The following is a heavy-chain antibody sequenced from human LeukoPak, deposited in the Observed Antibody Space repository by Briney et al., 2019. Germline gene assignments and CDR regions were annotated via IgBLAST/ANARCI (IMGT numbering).Heavy chain of an antibody. V-gene: IGHV3-48*03. D-gene: IGHD3/OR15-3a*01. J-gene: IGHJ4*02. Sequence: PGGSLRLSCAASGFTFSSYEMNWVRQAPGKGLEWVSFISSSGSTIYYTDSVKGRFTISRDNAKNSLYLQMHSLRAEDTAVYYCARGRDWVEYWGQGTLVTVSS. CDR1: GFTFSSYE. CDR3: ARGRDWVEY. CDR2: ISSSGSTI.